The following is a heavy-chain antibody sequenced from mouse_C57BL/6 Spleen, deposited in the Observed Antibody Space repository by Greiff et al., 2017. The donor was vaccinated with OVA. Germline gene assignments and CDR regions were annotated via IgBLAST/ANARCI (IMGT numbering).Heavy chain of an antibody. CDR1: GYAFTNYL. CDR2: INPGSGGT. CDR3: ARAENDYEGAWFAY. V-gene: IGHV1-54*01. D-gene: IGHD2-4*01. J-gene: IGHJ3*01. Sequence: QVQLQQSGAELVRPGTSVKVSCKASGYAFTNYLIEWVKQRPGQGLEWIGVINPGSGGTNYNEKFKGKATLTADKSSSTAYMQLSSLTSEDSAVYSGARAENDYEGAWFAYWGQGTLVTVSA.